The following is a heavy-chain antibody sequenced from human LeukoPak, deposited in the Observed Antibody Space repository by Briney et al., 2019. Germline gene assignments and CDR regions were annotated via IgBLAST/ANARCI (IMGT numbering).Heavy chain of an antibody. J-gene: IGHJ6*04. Sequence: GGSLRLSCAASGFTFSSYSMNWVRQAPGKGLEWVSSSSSSSSYIYYADSVKGRFTISRDNAKNSLYLQMNSLRAEDTAVYYCAELGITMIGGVWGKGTTVTISS. CDR2: SSSSSSYI. D-gene: IGHD3-10*02. CDR1: GFTFSSYS. CDR3: AELGITMIGGV. V-gene: IGHV3-21*01.